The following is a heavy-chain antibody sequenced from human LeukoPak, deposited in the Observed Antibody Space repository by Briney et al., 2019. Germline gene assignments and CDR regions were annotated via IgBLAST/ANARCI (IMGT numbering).Heavy chain of an antibody. CDR2: ISSSSSFV. CDR3: TRVTAAVGTSPFDH. D-gene: IGHD1-1*01. Sequence: PGGSLRLSCAASGFDFSKFSMNWVRQAPGRGLEWVSTISSSSSFVFYADSVKGRFSVSRDNAKNSLDLEMYSLRVDDTAVYYCTRVTAAVGTSPFDHWGQGIVVTVSP. J-gene: IGHJ4*02. CDR1: GFDFSKFS. V-gene: IGHV3-21*01.